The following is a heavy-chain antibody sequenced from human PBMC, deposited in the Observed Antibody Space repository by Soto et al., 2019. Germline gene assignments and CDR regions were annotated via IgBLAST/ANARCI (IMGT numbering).Heavy chain of an antibody. D-gene: IGHD3-16*02. CDR2: IKSKTDGGTT. Sequence: GGSLRLSCAASGFTFSNAWMSWVRQAPGKGLEWVGRIKSKTDGGTTDYAAPVKGRFTISRDDSKNTLYLQMNSLKTEDTAVYYCTTDPRLLYDYIWGSYRLEKNAFDIWGQGTMVTVSS. CDR3: TTDPRLLYDYIWGSYRLEKNAFDI. V-gene: IGHV3-15*01. CDR1: GFTFSNAW. J-gene: IGHJ3*02.